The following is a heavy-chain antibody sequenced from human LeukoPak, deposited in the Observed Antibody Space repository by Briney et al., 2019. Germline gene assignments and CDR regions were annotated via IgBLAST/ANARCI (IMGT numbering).Heavy chain of an antibody. CDR3: ARGPGYWSGSPCYWLGPEGY. J-gene: IGHJ4*02. CDR1: GGSVNSGSYL. Sequence: SETLSLTCTVSGGSVNSGSYLWSWIRQPPGKGLEWIGYIYYSGSTNYNPSLKSRVTISIDTSKNQFSLKLSSVTAPDTAVYYCARGPGYWSGSPCYWLGPEGYWRQGTLVTVSS. D-gene: IGHD2-15*01. V-gene: IGHV4-61*01. CDR2: IYYSGST.